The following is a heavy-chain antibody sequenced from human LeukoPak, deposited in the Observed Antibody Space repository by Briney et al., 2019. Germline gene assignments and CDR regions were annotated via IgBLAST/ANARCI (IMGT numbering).Heavy chain of an antibody. CDR2: VSYDGGTT. D-gene: IGHD6-25*01. V-gene: IGHV3-30*18. CDR1: GFTFSNYG. J-gene: IGHJ1*01. CDR3: AKDPNSYSSGWYFEH. Sequence: GGPVRLSCAASGFTFSNYGMQWVRQAPGKGLEWVAVVSYDGGTTFYAASVKCPYTISRDNSKNTLDLQMFSLRVEDTAVYYCAKDPNSYSSGWYFEHWGQGTMATVSS.